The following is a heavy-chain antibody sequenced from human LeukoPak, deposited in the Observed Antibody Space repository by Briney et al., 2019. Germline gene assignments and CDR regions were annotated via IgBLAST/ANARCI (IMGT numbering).Heavy chain of an antibody. CDR3: ARDQDIVVVPAAMSGGNFDY. Sequence: GGSLRLSCAASGFTFSSYAMSWVRQAPGKGLEWVSAISGSGGSTYYADSVKGRFTISRDNSKNSLYLQMNSLRAEDTAAYYCARDQDIVVVPAAMSGGNFDYWGQGTLVTVSS. CDR2: ISGSGGST. J-gene: IGHJ4*02. D-gene: IGHD2-2*01. CDR1: GFTFSSYA. V-gene: IGHV3-23*01.